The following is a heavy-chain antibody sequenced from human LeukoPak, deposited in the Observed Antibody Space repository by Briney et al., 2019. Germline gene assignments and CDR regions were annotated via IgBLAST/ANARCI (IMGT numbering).Heavy chain of an antibody. J-gene: IGHJ3*02. D-gene: IGHD3-16*01. V-gene: IGHV3-48*03. CDR2: ISSSGSTI. Sequence: GGSLRLSCAASGFTFSSYEMNWVRQAPGKGLEWVSYISSSGSTIYYADSVKGRFTISRDNAKNSLYLQMNSLRAEDTAVYYCARAQGGDAFDIWGQGTMVTVSS. CDR1: GFTFSSYE. CDR3: ARAQGGDAFDI.